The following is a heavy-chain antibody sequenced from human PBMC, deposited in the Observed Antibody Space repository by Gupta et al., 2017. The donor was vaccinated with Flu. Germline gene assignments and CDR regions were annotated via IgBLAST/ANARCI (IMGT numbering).Heavy chain of an antibody. CDR1: GFTFDDYA. D-gene: IGHD2-2*01. Sequence: EVQLVESGGGLVQPGRSLRLSCATSGFTFDDYAMHWVRQAPGKGLEWVAGITWSGGTIYYADSVKGRFTISRDNAKNFLYLQMNSLRAEDTALYDCAKDSEHRSRTCCYYAMDVWGQGTTVTVSS. V-gene: IGHV3-9*01. CDR2: ITWSGGTI. J-gene: IGHJ6*02. CDR3: AKDSEHRSRTCCYYAMDV.